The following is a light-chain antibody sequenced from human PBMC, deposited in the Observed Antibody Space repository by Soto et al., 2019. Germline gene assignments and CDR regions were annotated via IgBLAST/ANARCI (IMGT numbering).Light chain of an antibody. J-gene: IGKJ2*01. Sequence: DIQMTQSPSSLSASVGDRVTITCRASLGISSWLAWYQQKPGKAPKVLIYDASTLESEVPSRFSGSGSGTEFTLTISSLQPVDFATYYCQQYNNYSPYTFGQGTKLEIK. V-gene: IGKV1-5*01. CDR2: DAS. CDR3: QQYNNYSPYT. CDR1: LGISSW.